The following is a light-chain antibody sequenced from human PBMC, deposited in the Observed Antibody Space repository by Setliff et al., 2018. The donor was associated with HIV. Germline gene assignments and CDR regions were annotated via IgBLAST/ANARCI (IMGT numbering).Light chain of an antibody. CDR1: SSDIGGYNY. CDR2: GVN. Sequence: QSVLTQPASVSGSPGQSITISCTGTSSDIGGYNYVSWYQLYSGKAPKLIIYGVNTRPSGVSNRFSGSKSGDTASLTISGLQAEDEADYYCNSYTSSSTYVFGTGTRSPS. V-gene: IGLV2-14*01. CDR3: NSYTSSSTYV. J-gene: IGLJ1*01.